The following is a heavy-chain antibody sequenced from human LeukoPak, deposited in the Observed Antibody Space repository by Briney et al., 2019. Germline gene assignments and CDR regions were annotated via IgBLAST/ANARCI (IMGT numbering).Heavy chain of an antibody. V-gene: IGHV3-74*01. J-gene: IGHJ4*02. CDR3: VKDFGRVRGTPDS. CDR1: GFTLSSYW. Sequence: GGSLRLSCAASGFTLSSYWMHWVRQAPGKGLLWVSRINSDGSYTSYADSVKGRFTISRDSAKNTLYLQMNSLRAEDTAVYYCVKDFGRVRGTPDSWGQGTLVTVSS. D-gene: IGHD3-16*01. CDR2: INSDGSYT.